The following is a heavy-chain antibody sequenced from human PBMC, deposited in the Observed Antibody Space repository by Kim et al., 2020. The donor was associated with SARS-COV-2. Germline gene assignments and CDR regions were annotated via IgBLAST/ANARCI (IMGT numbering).Heavy chain of an antibody. CDR2: IGTSGSDT. D-gene: IGHD2-2*01. J-gene: IGHJ6*02. Sequence: GGSLRLSCAALRFAFSSHAMNWVRQVPGKGLEWVSAIGTSGSDTYYADSVKGRFFISRDNSKSTLSLQMNRLRAEDTAVYFCGAYLPAPMDYNGVDVWGQGTTVTVAS. V-gene: IGHV3-23*05. CDR3: GAYLPAPMDYNGVDV. CDR1: RFAFSSHA.